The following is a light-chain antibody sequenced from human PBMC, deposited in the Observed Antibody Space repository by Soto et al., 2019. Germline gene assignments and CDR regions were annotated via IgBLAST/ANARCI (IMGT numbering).Light chain of an antibody. V-gene: IGKV1-39*01. Sequence: DIQMTQSPSSLSASAGDRVTITCRASQSISSYLNWYQQKPGKAPKLLIYAASSLQSGVPSRFSGSGSGTDFPLTISSLQPEDFATYYCQQSYSTPRTFGQGTKLEIK. CDR3: QQSYSTPRT. J-gene: IGKJ2*01. CDR2: AAS. CDR1: QSISSY.